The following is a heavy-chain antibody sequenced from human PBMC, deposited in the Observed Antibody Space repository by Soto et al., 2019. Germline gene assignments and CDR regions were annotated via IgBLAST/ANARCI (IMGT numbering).Heavy chain of an antibody. CDR3: AYKRYGDYDY. J-gene: IGHJ4*02. D-gene: IGHD4-17*01. CDR2: IYWDDDK. CDR1: GFSLSTSGVG. Sequence: QITLKESGPTLVKPTQTLTLTCTFSGFSLSTSGVGVGWIRQPPGKALEWLALIYWDDDKRYSPSLKTRLTITKDTSKNPVVLTVPTMDPVDTATYFFAYKRYGDYDYWGQGTLVTVSS. V-gene: IGHV2-5*02.